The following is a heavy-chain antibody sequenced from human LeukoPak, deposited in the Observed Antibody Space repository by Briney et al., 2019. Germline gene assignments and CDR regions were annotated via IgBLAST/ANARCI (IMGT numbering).Heavy chain of an antibody. CDR3: ARAGYCSSTSCRSWFDP. CDR2: MNPNSGNT. CDR1: GYTFTSYD. V-gene: IGHV1-8*01. D-gene: IGHD2-2*01. Sequence: ASVKVSCKASGYTFTSYDINWVRQATGQGLEWMGGMNPNSGNTGYAQRFQGRVTITRDTSISTAYMELSSLRSEDTAVYYCARAGYCSSTSCRSWFDPWGQGTLVTVSS. J-gene: IGHJ5*02.